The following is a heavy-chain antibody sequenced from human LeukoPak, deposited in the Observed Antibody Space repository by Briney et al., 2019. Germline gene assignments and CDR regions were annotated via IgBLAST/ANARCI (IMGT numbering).Heavy chain of an antibody. D-gene: IGHD3-10*01. CDR3: ARDDGEGTYYFDY. Sequence: SVKVSCKASGGTFSSYAISWVRQAPGQGLEWMGRIIPILGIANYAQKFQGRVTITADKSTSTAYMELSSLRSEDTAVYYCARDDGEGTYYFDYWGQGTLVTVSS. CDR2: IIPILGIA. V-gene: IGHV1-69*04. CDR1: GGTFSSYA. J-gene: IGHJ4*02.